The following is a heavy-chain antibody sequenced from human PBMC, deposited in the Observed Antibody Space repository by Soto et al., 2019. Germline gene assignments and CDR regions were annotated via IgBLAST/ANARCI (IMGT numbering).Heavy chain of an antibody. CDR1: GDSINSYY. CDR2: IYYSGNT. V-gene: IGHV4-59*01. CDR3: ARNPQRSRYYDFWSGYYGGYNWFDP. D-gene: IGHD3-3*01. J-gene: IGHJ5*02. Sequence: SETLSLTCTVSGDSINSYYWSWIRQPPGKGLEWIGYIYYSGNTNYNPSLKSRVTISVDTSKTQFSLKLSSVTAADTAVYYCARNPQRSRYYDFWSGYYGGYNWFDPWGQGTLVTVSS.